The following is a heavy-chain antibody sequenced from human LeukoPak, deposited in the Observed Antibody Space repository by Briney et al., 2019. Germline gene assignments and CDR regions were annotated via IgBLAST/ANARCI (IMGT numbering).Heavy chain of an antibody. CDR2: IYHSGSP. J-gene: IGHJ4*02. CDR1: GFTFSSYW. V-gene: IGHV4-4*02. CDR3: ARVNINNWHSCDY. D-gene: IGHD1-1*01. Sequence: GSLRLSCAASGFTFSSYWMHWVRQAPGKGLEWIGEIYHSGSPNYNPSLKSRVTISVDKSRNHFSLNLSSVTAADTAVYYCARVNINNWHSCDYWGQGTLVTVSS.